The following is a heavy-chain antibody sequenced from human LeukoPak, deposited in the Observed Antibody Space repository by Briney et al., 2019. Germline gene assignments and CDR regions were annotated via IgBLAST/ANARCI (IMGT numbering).Heavy chain of an antibody. Sequence: GGSLTLSCAASGLTDSSNYMSWTRQSPGKGLEWVTVVDSGGSTYYADSVKGRFTISRVNSKNTLYLQMNSLTAEDTALYYCATAYCSSTSCYPYYFVYWGQGTLVAVSS. J-gene: IGHJ4*02. CDR1: GLTDSSNY. V-gene: IGHV3-53*01. CDR3: ATAYCSSTSCYPYYFVY. CDR2: VDSGGST. D-gene: IGHD2-2*01.